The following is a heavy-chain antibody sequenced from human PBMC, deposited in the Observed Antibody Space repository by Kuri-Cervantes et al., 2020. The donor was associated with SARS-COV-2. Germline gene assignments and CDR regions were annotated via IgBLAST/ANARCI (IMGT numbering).Heavy chain of an antibody. CDR2: ISSSGSTI. CDR1: GFTFSSYE. V-gene: IGHV3-48*03. D-gene: IGHD1-1*01. Sequence: GGSLRLSCAASGFTFSSYEMNWVRQAPGKGLEWVSYISSSGSTIYYADSVKGRFTISRDNAKNSLYLQMNSLRAEDTAVYYCAIDRNDGWFDPWGQGTLVTVSS. J-gene: IGHJ5*02. CDR3: AIDRNDGWFDP.